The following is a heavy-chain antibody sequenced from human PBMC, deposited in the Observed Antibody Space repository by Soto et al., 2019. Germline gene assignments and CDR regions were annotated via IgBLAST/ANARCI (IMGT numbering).Heavy chain of an antibody. CDR3: TRDVDTSSGGSWNWFDP. CDR2: IRSKAYGGTT. V-gene: IGHV3-49*03. D-gene: IGHD2-15*01. Sequence: EVQLVESGGGLVQPGRSLRLSCTASGFTFGDYAMSWFRQAPGKGLEWVGFIRSKAYGGTTEYAASVKGRFTISRDDSKSIAYLQMNSLKTEDTAVYYCTRDVDTSSGGSWNWFDPWGPGTLVTVSS. J-gene: IGHJ5*02. CDR1: GFTFGDYA.